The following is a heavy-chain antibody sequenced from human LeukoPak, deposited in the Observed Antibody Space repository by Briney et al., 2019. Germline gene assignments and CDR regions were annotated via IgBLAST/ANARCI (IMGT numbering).Heavy chain of an antibody. J-gene: IGHJ4*02. Sequence: GGSLRLSCAASGFIFSNYGMHWVRQSPGKGLEWVTFIQYDGNKTYYADSVKGRFTISRDNSKNTLYLQMNSLRAEDTAVYYCAKERGGITMMEDYWGQGTLVTVSS. V-gene: IGHV3-30*02. CDR1: GFIFSNYG. CDR2: IQYDGNKT. CDR3: AKERGGITMMEDY. D-gene: IGHD3-22*01.